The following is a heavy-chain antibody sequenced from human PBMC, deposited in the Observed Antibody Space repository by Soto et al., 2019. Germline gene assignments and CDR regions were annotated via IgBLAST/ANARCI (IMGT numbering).Heavy chain of an antibody. CDR1: GYTFTSYG. D-gene: IGHD5-12*01. CDR2: ISAYNGNT. V-gene: IGHV1-18*04. Sequence: QVPLVQSGAEVKKLGASVKVSCKASGYTFTSYGISWVRQAPGQGLEWMGWISAYNGNTNYAQKLQGRVTMTTDTSTSTAYMELRSLRSDDTAVYYCARRRSVWLRGGDAFDIWGQGTMVTVSS. CDR3: ARRRSVWLRGGDAFDI. J-gene: IGHJ3*02.